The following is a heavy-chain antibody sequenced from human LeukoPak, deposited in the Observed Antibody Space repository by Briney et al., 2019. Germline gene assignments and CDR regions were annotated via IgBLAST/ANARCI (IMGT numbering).Heavy chain of an antibody. CDR2: IIPIFGTA. Sequence: EASVKVSCKASGGTFSSYAISWVRQAPGQGLEWMGGIIPIFGTANYAQKFQGRVTITADESTSTAYMELSSLRSEDTAVYYCASSGRSAYYYYGMDVWGQGTTVTVSS. CDR1: GGTFSSYA. CDR3: ASSGRSAYYYYGMDV. D-gene: IGHD1-26*01. V-gene: IGHV1-69*13. J-gene: IGHJ6*02.